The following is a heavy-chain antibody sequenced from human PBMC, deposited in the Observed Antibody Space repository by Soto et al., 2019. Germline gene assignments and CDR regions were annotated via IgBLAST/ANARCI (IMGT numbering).Heavy chain of an antibody. CDR2: ISSSSSYT. CDR3: ARDWYSSGGYCSSTSCPGGMDV. V-gene: IGHV3-11*06. D-gene: IGHD2-2*01. CDR1: GFTFSDYY. J-gene: IGHJ6*02. Sequence: RRLSCAASGFTFSDYYMSWIRQAPGKGLEWVSYISSSSSYTNYADSVKGRFTISRDNAKNSLCLQMNSLRAEDTAVYYCARDWYSSGGYCSSTSCPGGMDVWGQGTTVTVSS.